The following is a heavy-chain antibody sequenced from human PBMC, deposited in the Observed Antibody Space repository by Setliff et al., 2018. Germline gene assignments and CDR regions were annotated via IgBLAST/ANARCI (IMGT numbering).Heavy chain of an antibody. CDR3: ARLSASVVSPVDH. CDR2: INPNTGGT. V-gene: IGHV1-2*02. CDR1: GYTFIGYY. J-gene: IGHJ4*02. Sequence: ASVKVSCKTSGYTFIGYYVHWVRQAPGRGLEWMGWINPNTGGTNYAQKFQGRVTVTSGTSISTAYLTLTSLRSDDTAIYYCARLSASVVSPVDHWGQGTLVTVS.